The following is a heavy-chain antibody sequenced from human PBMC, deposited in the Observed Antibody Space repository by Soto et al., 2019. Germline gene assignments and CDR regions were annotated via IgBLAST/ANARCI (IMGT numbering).Heavy chain of an antibody. Sequence: GASVKVSCKASGFTFTSSAMQWVRQARGQRLEWIGWIVVGSGNTNYAQKFQERIIMTRDMSTSTVYMELSSLRSEDTAVYYCAAVSMNYCSCTRCPTYTYGLDFWGQGTTVTVSS. CDR1: GFTFTSSA. CDR2: IVVGSGNT. J-gene: IGHJ6*02. CDR3: AAVSMNYCSCTRCPTYTYGLDF. V-gene: IGHV1-58*02. D-gene: IGHD2-2*01.